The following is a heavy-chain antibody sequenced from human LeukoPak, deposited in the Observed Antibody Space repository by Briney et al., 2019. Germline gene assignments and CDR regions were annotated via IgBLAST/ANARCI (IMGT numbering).Heavy chain of an antibody. CDR2: IYTSGST. CDR3: ARGAYSQGQDV. D-gene: IGHD6-13*01. J-gene: IGHJ6*04. V-gene: IGHV4-4*08. Sequence: SETLSLTCTVSGGSISSYYWSWIRQPPGKGLEWIGYIYTSGSTNYNPSLKSRVTMSVDTSKNQFSLKLSSVTAADTAVYYCARGAYSQGQDVWGKGTTVTVSS. CDR1: GGSISSYY.